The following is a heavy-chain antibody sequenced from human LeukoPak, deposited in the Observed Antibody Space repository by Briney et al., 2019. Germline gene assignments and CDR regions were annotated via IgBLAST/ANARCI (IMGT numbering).Heavy chain of an antibody. Sequence: PSETLSLTCTVSGGSISSGSYYWSWIRQPAGKGLEWIGRIYTSGSTNYNPSLKSRVTIPVDTSKNQFSLKLSSVTAADTAVYYCARGRVLLDYWGQGTLVTVSS. CDR3: ARGRVLLDY. J-gene: IGHJ4*02. D-gene: IGHD2/OR15-2a*01. CDR1: GGSISSGSYY. CDR2: IYTSGST. V-gene: IGHV4-61*02.